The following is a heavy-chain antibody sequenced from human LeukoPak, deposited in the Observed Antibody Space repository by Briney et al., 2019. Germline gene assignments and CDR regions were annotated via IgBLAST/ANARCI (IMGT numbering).Heavy chain of an antibody. J-gene: IGHJ4*02. CDR1: GYTFTSYA. CDR3: TKSFYDYVWGSYRYYFDY. D-gene: IGHD3-16*02. Sequence: GASVKVSCKASGYTFTSYAMNWVRQAPGQGLEWMGRINPNSGGTSYAQSFQGRVSMTRDTSISTVYMDLSRLRSDDTAVYYCTKSFYDYVWGSYRYYFDYWGQGTLVTVSS. V-gene: IGHV1-2*06. CDR2: INPNSGGT.